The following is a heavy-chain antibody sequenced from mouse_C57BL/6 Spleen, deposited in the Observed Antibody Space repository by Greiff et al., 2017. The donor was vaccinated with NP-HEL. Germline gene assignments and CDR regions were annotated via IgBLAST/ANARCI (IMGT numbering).Heavy chain of an antibody. CDR1: GFTFRDDY. J-gene: IGHJ2*01. Sequence: EVKLVESEGGLVQPGSSMKLSCTASGFTFRDDYMAWVRQVPEKGLEWVANINYDGSGTYYLECLKSSFIISRDNAKNILYLQMSSLKSEDTATYYCAIECTTVVAFDYWGQGTTLTVSS. V-gene: IGHV5-16*01. CDR3: AIECTTVVAFDY. CDR2: INYDGSGT. D-gene: IGHD1-1*01.